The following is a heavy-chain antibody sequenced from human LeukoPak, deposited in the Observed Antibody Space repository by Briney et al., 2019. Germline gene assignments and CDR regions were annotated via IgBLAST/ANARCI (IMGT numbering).Heavy chain of an antibody. J-gene: IGHJ6*03. Sequence: GGSLRLSCAASGFTFSNAWMSWVRQAPGKGLEWVGRIKSKTDGGTTDYAAPVKGRFTISRDDSKNTLYLQMNSLKTEDTAVYYCTTDQYLWQLLRSYYYYMDVWGKGTTVTVSS. D-gene: IGHD2-15*01. CDR3: TTDQYLWQLLRSYYYYMDV. V-gene: IGHV3-15*01. CDR1: GFTFSNAW. CDR2: IKSKTDGGTT.